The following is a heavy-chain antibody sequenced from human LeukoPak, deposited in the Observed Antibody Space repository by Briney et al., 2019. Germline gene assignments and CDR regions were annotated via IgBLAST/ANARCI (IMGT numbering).Heavy chain of an antibody. V-gene: IGHV3-30*02. Sequence: GGSLRLSCAASGFTFSSYGMHWVRQAPGKGLEWVAFIRYDGSNKYHADSVKGRFTISRDNSKNTLYLQMNSLRAEDTALYYCAKDSGRRYGSGSYSMFDYWGQGTLVTVSS. CDR2: IRYDGSNK. CDR1: GFTFSSYG. J-gene: IGHJ4*02. CDR3: AKDSGRRYGSGSYSMFDY. D-gene: IGHD3-10*01.